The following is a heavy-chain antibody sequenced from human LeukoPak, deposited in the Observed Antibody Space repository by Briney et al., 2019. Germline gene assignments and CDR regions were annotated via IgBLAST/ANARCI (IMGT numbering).Heavy chain of an antibody. D-gene: IGHD2-2*01. CDR3: AKDQSCSSTSCYALDY. J-gene: IGHJ4*02. V-gene: IGHV3-30*18. CDR1: GFTFSSYG. CDR2: ISYDGSNK. Sequence: GGSLRLSCAASGFTFSSYGMHWVRQAPGKGLEWVAVISYDGSNKCYADSVKGRFTISRDNSKDTLYLQMNSLRAEDTAVYYCAKDQSCSSTSCYALDYWGQGTLVTVSS.